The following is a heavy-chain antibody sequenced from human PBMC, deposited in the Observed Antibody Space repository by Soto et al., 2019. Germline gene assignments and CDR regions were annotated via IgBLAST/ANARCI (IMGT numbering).Heavy chain of an antibody. CDR1: GFTFSSYG. J-gene: IGHJ2*01. CDR2: IWYDGSNK. CDR3: ARGAKSEGSPYWYFDL. Sequence: QVQLVESGGGVVQPGRSLRLSCAASGFTFSSYGMHWVRQAPGKGLEWVAVIWYDGSNKYYADSVKGRFTISRDNSKNTLYLQMNSLRAEDTAVYYCARGAKSEGSPYWYFDLWGRGTLVTVSS. V-gene: IGHV3-33*01.